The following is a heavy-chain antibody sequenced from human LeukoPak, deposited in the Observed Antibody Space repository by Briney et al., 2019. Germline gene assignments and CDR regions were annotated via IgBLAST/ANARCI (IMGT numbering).Heavy chain of an antibody. CDR3: ARGTRYDSSGYYSQDLDY. V-gene: IGHV3-33*01. D-gene: IGHD3-22*01. CDR1: GFTFRTYG. CDR2: IRNDGSNK. J-gene: IGHJ4*02. Sequence: GGSLRLSCAASGFTFRTYGMHWVRQAPGKGLEWAAVIRNDGSNKYYADSVKGRFTISRDNSKNTLYLQMNSLRVEDPAVYYCARGTRYDSSGYYSQDLDYWGQGTLVTVSS.